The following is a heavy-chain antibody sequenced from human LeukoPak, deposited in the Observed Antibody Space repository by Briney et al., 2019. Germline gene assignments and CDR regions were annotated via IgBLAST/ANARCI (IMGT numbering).Heavy chain of an antibody. CDR1: GFTFDDYA. D-gene: IGHD1-14*01. J-gene: IGHJ3*02. CDR2: ISWNSGSI. CDR3: AKRKSGLFDAFDI. Sequence: GRSLRLSCAASGFTFDDYAMHWVRQAPGKGLEWVSGISWNSGSIGYADSVKGRFTISRDNAKNSLYLQMNSLRAEDTALYYCAKRKSGLFDAFDIWGQGTMVTVSX. V-gene: IGHV3-9*01.